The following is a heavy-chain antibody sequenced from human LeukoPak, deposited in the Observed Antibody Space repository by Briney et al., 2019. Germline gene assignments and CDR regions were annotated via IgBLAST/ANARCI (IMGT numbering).Heavy chain of an antibody. D-gene: IGHD6-19*01. CDR1: GYTFTNYA. CDR2: INTNTGNP. V-gene: IGHV7-4-1*02. J-gene: IGHJ4*02. Sequence: GASVKVSCTASGYTFTNYAMNWVRQAPGQGLEWMGWINTNTGNPTYAQAFTGWFVISLDTSVSTAYLQISSLKADDTAVYYCARTPDSGWYYFDYWGQGSLVTVSS. CDR3: ARTPDSGWYYFDY.